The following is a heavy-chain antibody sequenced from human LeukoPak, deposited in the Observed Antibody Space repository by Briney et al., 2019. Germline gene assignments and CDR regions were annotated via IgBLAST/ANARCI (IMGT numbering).Heavy chain of an antibody. CDR1: GYSFTSYW. CDR3: ARLGPYDFWSGYPDY. Sequence: GESLKISCKGSGYSFTSYWIGWVRQMPGKGLEWMGIIYPGDSDTRYSPSFQGQVTISADKSISTAYLQWSSLKASDTAMYYCARLGPYDFWSGYPDYWGQGTLATVSS. D-gene: IGHD3-3*01. J-gene: IGHJ4*02. CDR2: IYPGDSDT. V-gene: IGHV5-51*01.